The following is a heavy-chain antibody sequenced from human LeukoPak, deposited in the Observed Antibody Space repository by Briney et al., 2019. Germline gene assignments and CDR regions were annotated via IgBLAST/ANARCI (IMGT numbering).Heavy chain of an antibody. V-gene: IGHV3-23*01. J-gene: IGHJ5*02. CDR3: VGSSSYWFDP. D-gene: IGHD6-6*01. CDR1: GFTFSSYA. Sequence: QTGGSLRLSCAASGFTFSSYAMSWVRQAPGKGLEWVSLISGSGGSTYYADSVKGRFTISRDNSKNTLYLQMNSLRAEDTAVYYCVGSSSYWFDPWGQGTLVTVSS. CDR2: ISGSGGST.